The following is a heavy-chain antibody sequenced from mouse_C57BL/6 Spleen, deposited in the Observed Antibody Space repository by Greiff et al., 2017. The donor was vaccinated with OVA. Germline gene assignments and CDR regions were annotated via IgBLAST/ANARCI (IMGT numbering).Heavy chain of an antibody. Sequence: VQLQQPGAELVKPGASVKMSCKASGYTFTSYWMHWVKQRPGQGLEWIGEIDPSDSYTNYNQKFKGKSTLTVDKSSSTAYMQLSSLTSEDSAVYYCARDSSGYRGYFDYWGQGTTLTVSS. CDR3: ARDSSGYRGYFDY. CDR2: IDPSDSYT. D-gene: IGHD3-2*02. J-gene: IGHJ2*01. V-gene: IGHV1-69*01. CDR1: GYTFTSYW.